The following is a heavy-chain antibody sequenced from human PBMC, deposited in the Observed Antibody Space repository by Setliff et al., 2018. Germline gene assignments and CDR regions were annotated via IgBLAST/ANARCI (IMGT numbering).Heavy chain of an antibody. CDR2: LSWNGDDT. J-gene: IGHJ6*03. D-gene: IGHD3-16*01. CDR3: VKWDSKYVSGSHYMDV. CDR1: GFDFGVYG. Sequence: PGGSLRLSCTASGFDFGVYGMSWIRQAPGKGLEWVSGLSWNGDDTGYADSVKGRFTISRDNSKNTLYLQVNTLRPEDTAVYYCVKWDSKYVSGSHYMDVWGKGTTVTVSS. V-gene: IGHV3-20*04.